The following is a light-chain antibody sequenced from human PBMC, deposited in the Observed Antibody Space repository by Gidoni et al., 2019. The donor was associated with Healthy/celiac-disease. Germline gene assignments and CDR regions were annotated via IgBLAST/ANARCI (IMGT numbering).Light chain of an antibody. V-gene: IGLV2-14*03. CDR1: SSDVGCDTS. CDR2: DVS. Sequence: QPALTQPASVSGSPGQSITISCPGTSSDVGCDTSVSCYQQRPGKAPTLMIYDVSNRPSGVSNRFSGSKSGNTAFLTISGLQAEDEADYYCSSYTSISTLVFGGGTKLTVL. CDR3: SSYTSISTLV. J-gene: IGLJ3*02.